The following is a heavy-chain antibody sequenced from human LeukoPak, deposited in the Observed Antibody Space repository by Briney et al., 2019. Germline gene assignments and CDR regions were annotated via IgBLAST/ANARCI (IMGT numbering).Heavy chain of an antibody. CDR2: IYTSGST. Sequence: KPSETLSLTCTVSGGSLSSYYWSWIRQPAGKGLEWIGRIYTSGSTNYNPSLKSRVTMSVDTSKNQFSLKLSSVTAADTDVYYCARDSPTNYYGSGSYYKHFDYWGQGTLVTVSS. D-gene: IGHD3-10*01. V-gene: IGHV4-4*07. CDR1: GGSLSSYY. J-gene: IGHJ4*02. CDR3: ARDSPTNYYGSGSYYKHFDY.